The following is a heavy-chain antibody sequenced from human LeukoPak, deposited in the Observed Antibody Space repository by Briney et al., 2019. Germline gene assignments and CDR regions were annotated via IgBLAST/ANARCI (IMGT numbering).Heavy chain of an antibody. V-gene: IGHV3-13*01. CDR2: IGTLYDT. CDR1: RFTFSTYD. D-gene: IGHD4/OR15-4a*01. CDR3: VRGPRVGWRQVLPSHPPYYFDY. J-gene: IGHJ4*02. Sequence: GGSPRLSCAASRFTFSTYDMHWVRQLTGKGLEWASGIGTLYDTYYSDSVEGRFTVSRENARNSLYLQMNDLGVGDTAVYYCVRGPRVGWRQVLPSHPPYYFDYWGQGTLVSVSS.